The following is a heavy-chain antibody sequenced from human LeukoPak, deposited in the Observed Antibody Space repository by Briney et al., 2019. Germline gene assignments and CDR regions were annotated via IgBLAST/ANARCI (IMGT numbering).Heavy chain of an antibody. V-gene: IGHV4-39*01. CDR2: IYYSGST. J-gene: IGHJ4*02. CDR1: GGSISSSNYD. CDR3: ARHVIRLGDFDC. D-gene: IGHD3-16*01. Sequence: SETLSPTCTVSGGSISSSNYDWRWIRQPPGKGLEWIGNIYYSGSTYYNPSLKSRVTISVDTAKNQFSLKLSSVTAADTAVYYCARHVIRLGDFDCWGQGTLVTVSS.